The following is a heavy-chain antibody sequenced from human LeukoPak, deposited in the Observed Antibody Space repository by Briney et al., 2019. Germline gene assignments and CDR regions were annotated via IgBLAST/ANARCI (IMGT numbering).Heavy chain of an antibody. CDR3: AREGFRCSGGSCYLDY. D-gene: IGHD2-15*01. CDR1: GFTFNIYV. Sequence: GGSLRLSCAASGFTFNIYVMSWVRQAPGKGLEWVSSISSSSTYIYYADSVKGRFTISRDNAKNSLYLQMDSLRAEDTAVFYCAREGFRCSGGSCYLDYWGQGTLVTVSS. CDR2: ISSSSTYI. J-gene: IGHJ4*02. V-gene: IGHV3-21*01.